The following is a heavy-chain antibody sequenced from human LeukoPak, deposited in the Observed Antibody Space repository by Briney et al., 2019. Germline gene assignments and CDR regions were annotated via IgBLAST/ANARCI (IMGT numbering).Heavy chain of an antibody. CDR2: INTDGSTT. Sequence: GALRLSCAASGFTFSTYWMHWVHQTPGKGLVWVSRINTDGSTTNYADSVKGRFTISRDNAKNTLYLQMNSLRAEDTAVYYCARVLQGEWFFDYWGQGTLVTVSS. J-gene: IGHJ4*02. CDR3: ARVLQGEWFFDY. CDR1: GFTFSTYW. D-gene: IGHD3-3*01. V-gene: IGHV3-74*01.